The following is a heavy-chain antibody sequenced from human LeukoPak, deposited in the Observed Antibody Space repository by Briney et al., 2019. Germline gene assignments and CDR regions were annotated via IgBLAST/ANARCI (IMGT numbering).Heavy chain of an antibody. CDR2: INHNGST. Sequence: SETLSLTCAVYGGSFSGYYWSWIRQPPGKGLEWIGEINHNGSTNYNPSLKSRVTISVDTSKNQFSLKLSSVTAADTAVYYCARGGGSGWYGAFDIWGQGTMVTVSS. J-gene: IGHJ3*02. D-gene: IGHD6-19*01. CDR1: GGSFSGYY. CDR3: ARGGGSGWYGAFDI. V-gene: IGHV4-34*01.